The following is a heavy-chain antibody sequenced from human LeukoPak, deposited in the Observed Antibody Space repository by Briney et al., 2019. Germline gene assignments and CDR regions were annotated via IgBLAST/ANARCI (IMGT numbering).Heavy chain of an antibody. J-gene: IGHJ4*02. Sequence: PGGSLRLSCAASGFTFSSYAMSWVRQAPGKGLEWVSAISGSGGSASYADSVNGRVTISIDNSKHKLHLQMNSLRAEDTAVYYCAKFRYPDNWSGGSCYEAPPYFDYWGQGTLVSVSS. CDR1: GFTFSSYA. CDR2: ISGSGGSA. CDR3: AKFRYPDNWSGGSCYEAPPYFDY. D-gene: IGHD2-15*01. V-gene: IGHV3-23*01.